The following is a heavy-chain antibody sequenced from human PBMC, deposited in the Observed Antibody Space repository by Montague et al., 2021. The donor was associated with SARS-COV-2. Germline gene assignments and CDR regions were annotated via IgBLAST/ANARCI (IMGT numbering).Heavy chain of an antibody. CDR3: ARGVITMVRGVIYPWFDP. CDR1: GFTFSSYW. CDR2: INSDGSST. V-gene: IGHV3-74*01. Sequence: SLRLSCAASGFTFSSYWMHWVHQAPGKGLVWVSRINSDGSSTSYADSVKGRFTISRDNAKNTLYLQMNSLRAEDTAVYYCARGVITMVRGVIYPWFDPWGQGTLVTVSS. D-gene: IGHD3-10*01. J-gene: IGHJ5*02.